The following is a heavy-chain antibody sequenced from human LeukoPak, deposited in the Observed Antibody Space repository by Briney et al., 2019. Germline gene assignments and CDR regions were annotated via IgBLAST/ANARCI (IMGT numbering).Heavy chain of an antibody. CDR3: ARGKQYQLPTRRHYYYMDV. CDR2: INHSGST. CDR1: GGSFSDYY. V-gene: IGHV4-34*01. Sequence: SETLSLTCAVYGGSFSDYYWSWIRQPPGKGLEWIGEINHSGSTNYNPSLKSRVTISVDTSKNQFSLKLSSVTAADTAVYYCARGKQYQLPTRRHYYYMDVWGKGTTVTVS. D-gene: IGHD2-2*01. J-gene: IGHJ6*03.